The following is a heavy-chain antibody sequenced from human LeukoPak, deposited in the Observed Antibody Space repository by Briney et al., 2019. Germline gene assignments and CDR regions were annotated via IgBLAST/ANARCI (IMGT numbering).Heavy chain of an antibody. CDR3: ARMTTGHDY. J-gene: IGHJ4*02. CDR2: INHRGYT. CDR1: VTSFSSYY. D-gene: IGHD4-17*01. V-gene: IGHV4-34*01. Sequence: SETLSLTRAVSVTSFSSYYWSWIRQSPEKGLEWIGEINHRGYTNNNPSLKSRVTMPVDTANNRFSLSLSSVTAADTAVYFCARMTTGHDYWCQGILVTVSS.